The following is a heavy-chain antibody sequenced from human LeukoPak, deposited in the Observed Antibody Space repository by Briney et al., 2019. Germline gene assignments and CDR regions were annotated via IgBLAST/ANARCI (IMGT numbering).Heavy chain of an antibody. D-gene: IGHD3-10*02. J-gene: IGHJ3*02. V-gene: IGHV4-34*01. CDR3: ALMVGSAGRDI. CDR2: INHSGST. CDR1: GGSFSGYY. Sequence: SETLSLTCAVYGGSFSGYYWSWIRQPPGKGLEWIGEINHSGSTNYNPSLKSRVTISVDTSKNQFSLKLSSVTAADTAVYYCALMVGSAGRDIWGQGTMVTVSS.